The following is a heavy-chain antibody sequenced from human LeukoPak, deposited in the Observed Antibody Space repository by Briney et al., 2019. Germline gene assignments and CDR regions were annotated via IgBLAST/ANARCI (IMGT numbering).Heavy chain of an antibody. Sequence: SETLSLTCSVSGDSISRTGYYWVWIRQPPGKGLEWIGSIYYSGTTYQNPSLKRRITISVDTSRNQFSLKLSSVTAADTAVYYCARGGQHHWANWFDPWGQGTLVTVSS. CDR2: IYYSGTT. CDR1: GDSISRTGYY. V-gene: IGHV4-39*01. CDR3: ARGGQHHWANWFDP. J-gene: IGHJ5*02. D-gene: IGHD6-13*01.